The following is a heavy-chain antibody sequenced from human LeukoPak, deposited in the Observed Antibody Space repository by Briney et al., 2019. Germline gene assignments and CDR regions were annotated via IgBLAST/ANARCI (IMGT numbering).Heavy chain of an antibody. CDR3: ARDLNYYDSSGYYPPTGYFDY. CDR1: GYTFTSYY. Sequence: ASVKVSCKASGYTFTSYYMHWVRQAPGQGLEWMGIINPSGGSTSYAQKFQGRVTMTRDTSTSTVYMALSRLRSEDTAVYYCARDLNYYDSSGYYPPTGYFDYWGQGTLVTVSS. CDR2: INPSGGST. J-gene: IGHJ4*02. D-gene: IGHD3-22*01. V-gene: IGHV1-46*01.